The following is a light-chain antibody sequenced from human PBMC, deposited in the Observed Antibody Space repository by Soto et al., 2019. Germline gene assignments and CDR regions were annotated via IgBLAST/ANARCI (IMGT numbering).Light chain of an antibody. V-gene: IGLV1-40*01. CDR1: SSNIGAGYD. Sequence: QSVLTQPPSVSGAPGQRVTISCTGSSSNIGAGYDVHWYQQLPGTAPKLLIYGNSNRPSGVPDRFSGSKSGTSASLAITGLHAEDEADYYCQSYDSSLCVSGFGGGTKRTV. CDR2: GNS. CDR3: QSYDSSLCVSG. J-gene: IGLJ2*01.